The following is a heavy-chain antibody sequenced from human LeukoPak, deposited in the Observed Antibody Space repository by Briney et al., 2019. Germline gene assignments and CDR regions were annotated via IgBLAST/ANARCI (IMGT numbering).Heavy chain of an antibody. Sequence: GGSLSLSCAASGFTFDDYAMHWVRQAPGKGLEWVSGISWNSGSIGYADSVKGRFTISRDNAKNSLYLQMNSLRAEDTALYYCAKAKEAAGYYFDYWGQGTLVTVSS. J-gene: IGHJ4*02. CDR3: AKAKEAAGYYFDY. V-gene: IGHV3-9*01. CDR2: ISWNSGSI. CDR1: GFTFDDYA. D-gene: IGHD6-13*01.